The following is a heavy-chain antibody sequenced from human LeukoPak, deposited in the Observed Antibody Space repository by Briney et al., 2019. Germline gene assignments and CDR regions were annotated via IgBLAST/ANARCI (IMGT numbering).Heavy chain of an antibody. J-gene: IGHJ6*03. Sequence: QSGGSLRLSCAASGFTFSSYDMSWVGQAPGKGLEWVSGISGSGASTYYADSVKGRFTISRDNSKNTLYLQMNNRRVEDTAVYYCAKRGGSGCATDYYYYMDVWGKGTTVTVSS. CDR2: ISGSGAST. V-gene: IGHV3-23*01. CDR3: AKRGGSGCATDYYYYMDV. CDR1: GFTFSSYD. D-gene: IGHD3-16*01.